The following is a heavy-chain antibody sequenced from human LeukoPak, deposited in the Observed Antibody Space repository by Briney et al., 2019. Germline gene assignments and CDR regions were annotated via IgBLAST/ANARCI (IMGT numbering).Heavy chain of an antibody. Sequence: GRALRLSCAACGFIFSSYALHGVRQAPGKGVEGVAVISYDGSNKYYADSVKGRFTISRDNSKNTLYLQMNSLRAEDTAVYYCAREYYYDSSGPFDYWGQGTLVTVSS. J-gene: IGHJ4*02. CDR1: GFIFSSYA. D-gene: IGHD3-22*01. V-gene: IGHV3-30*04. CDR2: ISYDGSNK. CDR3: AREYYYDSSGPFDY.